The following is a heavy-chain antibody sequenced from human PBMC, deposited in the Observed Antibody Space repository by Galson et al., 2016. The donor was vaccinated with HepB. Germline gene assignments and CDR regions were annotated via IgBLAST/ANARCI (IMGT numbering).Heavy chain of an antibody. V-gene: IGHV6-1*01. J-gene: IGHJ4*02. D-gene: IGHD6-19*01. CDR1: GDSVSSNSAA. Sequence: CAISGDSVSSNSAAWNWFRQSTSRGLEWLGRTYYRSKWYNDYRLSLKTRININADTSRNEVSLQQKSVTLEDTAVYYCARARSRGWSDAFDYWGQGTLVTISS. CDR3: ARARSRGWSDAFDY. CDR2: TYYRSKWYN.